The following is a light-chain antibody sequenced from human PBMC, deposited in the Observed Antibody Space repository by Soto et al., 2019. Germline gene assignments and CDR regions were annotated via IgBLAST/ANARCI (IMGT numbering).Light chain of an antibody. CDR2: DAS. CDR1: QSVSST. V-gene: IGKV3-15*01. J-gene: IGKJ1*01. Sequence: EIVLTQSPGTLSLSPGERATLSCRASQSVSSTLAWYQQKPGQAPRLLIYDASTRATGVPARFSGSGSGTEFTLTITGLQSEDSAIYYCHQYHGWPWTFGQGTKVDIK. CDR3: HQYHGWPWT.